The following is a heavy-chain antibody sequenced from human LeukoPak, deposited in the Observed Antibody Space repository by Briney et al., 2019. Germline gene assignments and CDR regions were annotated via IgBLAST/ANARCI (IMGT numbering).Heavy chain of an antibody. CDR2: IYYSGST. V-gene: IGHV4-39*07. CDR3: ARDRLWFGRPTGWFDP. CDR1: GGSISSSSYY. Sequence: SETLSLTCTVSGGSISSSSYYWGWIRQPPGKGLEWIGTIYYSGSTYYNPSLNSRVTISVDTSKKQFSLKLSSVTAADTAVYYCARDRLWFGRPTGWFDPWGQGTLVTVSS. D-gene: IGHD3-10*01. J-gene: IGHJ5*02.